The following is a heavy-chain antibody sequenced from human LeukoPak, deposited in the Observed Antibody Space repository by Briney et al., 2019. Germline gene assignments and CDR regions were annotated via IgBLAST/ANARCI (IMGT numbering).Heavy chain of an antibody. D-gene: IGHD3-10*01. CDR3: ARDSGTGEFHPVNFDY. J-gene: IGHJ4*02. CDR2: INPNSGGT. Sequence: ASVTVSCKASGYTFTGYYMHWERQAPGQGLEWMGWINPNSGGTNYAQKFQGRVTMTTDTSTSTAYMELRSLRSDDTAVYYCARDSGTGEFHPVNFDYWGQGTLVTVSS. V-gene: IGHV1-2*02. CDR1: GYTFTGYY.